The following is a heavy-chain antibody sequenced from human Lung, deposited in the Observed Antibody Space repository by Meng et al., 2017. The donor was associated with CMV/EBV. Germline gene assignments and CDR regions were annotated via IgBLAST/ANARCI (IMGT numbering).Heavy chain of an antibody. V-gene: IGHV3-7*01. J-gene: IGHJ5*02. Sequence: GGSLRLSCAASGFTFSSYWMSWVRQAPGKGLEWVANIKQDGSEKYYVDSVKGRFTISRDNAKNSLYLQMNSLRAEDTAVYYCARDGAPAATPWGNWFDPWXQGNXVTVDS. CDR2: IKQDGSEK. D-gene: IGHD2-2*01. CDR1: GFTFSSYW. CDR3: ARDGAPAATPWGNWFDP.